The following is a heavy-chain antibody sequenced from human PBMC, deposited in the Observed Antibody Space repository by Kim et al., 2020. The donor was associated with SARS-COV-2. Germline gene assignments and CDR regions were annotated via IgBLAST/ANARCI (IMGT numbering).Heavy chain of an antibody. CDR1: GGSISSYY. CDR3: ARGGSGVTGWFDP. Sequence: SETLSLTCTVSGGSISSYYWSWIRQPPGKGLEWIGYIYYSGSTNYNPSLKSRVTISVDTSKNQFSLKLSSVTAADTAVYYCARGGSGVTGWFDPWGQGTLVTVSS. CDR2: IYYSGST. V-gene: IGHV4-59*01. J-gene: IGHJ5*02. D-gene: IGHD3-10*01.